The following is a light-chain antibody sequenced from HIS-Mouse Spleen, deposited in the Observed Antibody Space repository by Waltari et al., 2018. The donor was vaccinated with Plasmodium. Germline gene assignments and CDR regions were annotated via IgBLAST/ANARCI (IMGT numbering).Light chain of an antibody. CDR3: LQDYNYPYT. CDR1: QGIRND. V-gene: IGKV1-6*01. CDR2: PAS. Sequence: AIQMTQSPSSLSASVRDRVTITCRASQGIRNDLGWYQQKPGKAPKLLIYPASSLQSGVPSRFSGSGSGTDFTLTISSLQPEDFATYYCLQDYNYPYTFGQGTKLEIK. J-gene: IGKJ2*01.